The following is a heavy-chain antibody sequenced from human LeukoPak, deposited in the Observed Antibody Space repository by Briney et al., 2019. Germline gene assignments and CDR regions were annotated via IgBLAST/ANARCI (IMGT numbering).Heavy chain of an antibody. D-gene: IGHD4-17*01. CDR2: IYPGDSDT. J-gene: IGHJ4*02. Sequence: GESLKISRKGSGYSFTSYWIGWVPQMPGKGMGGMGTIYPGDSDTRYSPSFQDQVTISVDKSISPAYLQWGNLKASDTAMYYCPRGYGDYDYWGQGTLVTVSS. V-gene: IGHV5-51*01. CDR1: GYSFTSYW. CDR3: PRGYGDYDY.